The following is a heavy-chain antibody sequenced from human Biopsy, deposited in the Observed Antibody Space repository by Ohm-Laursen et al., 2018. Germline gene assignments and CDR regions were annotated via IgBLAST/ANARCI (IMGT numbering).Heavy chain of an antibody. CDR1: GGSISDSTYR. J-gene: IGHJ4*02. V-gene: IGHV4-39*01. CDR2: IYYSGNT. D-gene: IGHD3-3*01. CDR3: ARQVDFWSGYVDY. Sequence: GTLSLTCTVPGGSISDSTYRWGWIRQSPGKGLEWIGNIYYSGNTDYSPSLKSRVTISVDTSNNQFSLKLRSVTAADTAVYYCARQVDFWSGYVDYWGQGTLVAVSS.